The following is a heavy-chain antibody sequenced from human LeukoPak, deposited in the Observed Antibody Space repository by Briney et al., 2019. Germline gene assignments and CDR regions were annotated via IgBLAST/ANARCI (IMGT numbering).Heavy chain of an antibody. V-gene: IGHV3-49*04. D-gene: IGHD2-15*01. Sequence: PGRSLRLSCRPSGFTFGDYAMSWVRQAPGKGLEWVGFIRSKAFGATTDYAASVKGRFTVSRGDSKGIAYLQMNSLRTEDTAVYYCTRDCSGATCYEEMDYWGQGTLVTVSS. CDR2: IRSKAFGATT. J-gene: IGHJ4*02. CDR1: GFTFGDYA. CDR3: TRDCSGATCYEEMDY.